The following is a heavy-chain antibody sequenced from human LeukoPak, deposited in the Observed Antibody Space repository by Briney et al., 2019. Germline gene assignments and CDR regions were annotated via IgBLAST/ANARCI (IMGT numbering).Heavy chain of an antibody. CDR2: ISSDGSTT. CDR3: NVRWGPNSDY. CDR1: GFTFSTFW. D-gene: IGHD7-27*01. V-gene: IGHV3-74*01. Sequence: GGSLRLSCAASGFTFSTFWMHWVRQTPGKGLVWVSRISSDGSTTHYANSVKGRFTISRDNAKNTLFLHMNSLRAEDTAVYYCNVRWGPNSDYWGQGTLVTVSS. J-gene: IGHJ4*02.